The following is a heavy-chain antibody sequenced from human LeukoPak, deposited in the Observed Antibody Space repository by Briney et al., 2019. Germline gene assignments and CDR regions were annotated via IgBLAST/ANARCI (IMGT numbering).Heavy chain of an antibody. CDR1: GFTFSDYW. CDR3: ARDGASTYGGNDY. J-gene: IGHJ4*02. CDR2: ISTDGDTT. D-gene: IGHD4-23*01. Sequence: GGSLRLSCVASGFTFSDYWIHWVRQTPGKGLVWVSRISTDGDTTNYADSVKGRFTISRDNAKNTLYLQMNSLRAEDTAVYYCARDGASTYGGNDYWGQGTLVTVSS. V-gene: IGHV3-74*01.